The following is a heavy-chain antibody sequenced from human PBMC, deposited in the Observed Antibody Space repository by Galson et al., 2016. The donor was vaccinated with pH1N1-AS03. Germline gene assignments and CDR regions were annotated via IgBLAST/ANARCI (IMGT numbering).Heavy chain of an antibody. V-gene: IGHV3-7*03. D-gene: IGHD3-3*01. CDR3: ARGKDFWSGYPDDAFDI. CDR2: IKQDGSEK. CDR1: GLTFSGHW. J-gene: IGHJ3*02. Sequence: SLRLSCAASGLTFSGHWMTWVRQAPGKGLEWVANIKQDGSEKYSVDSVKGRFTISRDNAKNSLYLQMNSLRAEDTAVYYCARGKDFWSGYPDDAFDIWGQGTMVTVSS.